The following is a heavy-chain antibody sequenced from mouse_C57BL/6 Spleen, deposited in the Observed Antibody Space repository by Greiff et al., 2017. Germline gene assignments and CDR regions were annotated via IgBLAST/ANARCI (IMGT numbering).Heavy chain of an antibody. CDR1: GYTFTDYY. J-gene: IGHJ2*01. CDR2: INPNNGGT. CDR3: ARSHYYDGSSYYFDD. V-gene: IGHV1-26*01. D-gene: IGHD1-1*01. Sequence: EVQLQQSGPELVKPGASVKISCKASGYTFTDYYMNWVKQSHGKSLEWIGDINPNNGGTSYNQKFKGKATLTVDKSSSTAYMELRSLTSEDSAVYYCARSHYYDGSSYYFDDWGQGTTLTVSS.